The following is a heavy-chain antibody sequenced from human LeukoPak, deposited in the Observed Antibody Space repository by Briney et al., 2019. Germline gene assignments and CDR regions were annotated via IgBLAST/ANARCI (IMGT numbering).Heavy chain of an antibody. CDR2: ISSSSSYI. J-gene: IGHJ4*02. CDR3: ARGSGSSSWYVGY. V-gene: IGHV3-21*01. D-gene: IGHD6-13*01. CDR1: GFTFSSYS. Sequence: PGGSLRLSCAASGFTFSSYSMNWVRQAPGKGLEWVSSISSSSSYIYYADSVKGRFTISRDNAKNSLYLQMNSLRAEDTAVYYCARGSGSSSWYVGYWGQGTLVTVSS.